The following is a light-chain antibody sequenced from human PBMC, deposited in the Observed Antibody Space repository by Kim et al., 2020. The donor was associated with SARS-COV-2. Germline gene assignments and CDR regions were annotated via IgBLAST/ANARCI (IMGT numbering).Light chain of an antibody. CDR1: SSNIGDAN. J-gene: IGLJ3*02. V-gene: IGLV1-51*01. CDR3: GTWDSNLYSWV. Sequence: QSVLTQPPSVSAAPGQMVTISCSGSSSNIGDANVSWYQQLPGTAPRLLIYDNYKRPSGIPDRFSGSRSGTSATLGIAGLQTGDEADYYCGTWDSNLYSWVFGGGTKLTVL. CDR2: DNY.